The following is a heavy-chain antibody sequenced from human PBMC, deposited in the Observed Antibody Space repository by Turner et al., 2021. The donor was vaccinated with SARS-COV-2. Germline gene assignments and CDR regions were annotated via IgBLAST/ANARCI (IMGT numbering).Heavy chain of an antibody. CDR2: ISSSSSTI. V-gene: IGHV3-48*01. J-gene: IGHJ4*02. Sequence: EVQLVESGGGLVQPGGSLRLSCAASGFTFSSYTMHWVRQAPGKGREWVSYISSSSSTIYYADSVKGRFTISRDNAKNSLYLQMNSLRAEDTAVYYCARDLGGYFDYWGQGTLVTVSS. CDR1: GFTFSSYT. CDR3: ARDLGGYFDY. D-gene: IGHD2-15*01.